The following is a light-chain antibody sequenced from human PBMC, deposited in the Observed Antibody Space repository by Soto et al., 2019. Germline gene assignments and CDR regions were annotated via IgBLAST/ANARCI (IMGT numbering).Light chain of an antibody. CDR3: LTYNSGLWT. V-gene: IGKV1-27*01. CDR2: AAS. Sequence: DIQMTQSPSSLSASVGDRVTFTCRASRDITNHLAWYRQKPGKVPKLLIYAASTLQSGVPSRFSGSGSGTDFTLTIGSLQPEDVATYFCLTYNSGLWTFGQGTKVEIK. J-gene: IGKJ1*01. CDR1: RDITNH.